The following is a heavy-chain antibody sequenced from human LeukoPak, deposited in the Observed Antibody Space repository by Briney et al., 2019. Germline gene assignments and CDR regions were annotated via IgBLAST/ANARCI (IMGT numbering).Heavy chain of an antibody. Sequence: SETLSLTCTVSGGSISSSSYYWGWIRQPPGKGLEWIGSIYYSGSTYYNPSLKSRVTISVDTSKNQFSLKLSSVTAADTAVYYCARRTPGQFIDYWGQEPWSPSPQ. V-gene: IGHV4-39*01. D-gene: IGHD5-24*01. CDR3: ARRTPGQFIDY. CDR1: GGSISSSSYY. CDR2: IYYSGST. J-gene: IGHJ4*01.